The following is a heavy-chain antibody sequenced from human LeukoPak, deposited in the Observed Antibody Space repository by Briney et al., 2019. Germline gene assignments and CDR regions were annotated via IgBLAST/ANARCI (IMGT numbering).Heavy chain of an antibody. D-gene: IGHD2-15*01. Sequence: ASVKVSCKASGYTFTGYYMFWVRQAPGQGLEWMGWINPNTGATKYAQNFQGRVTLTRDTSLRTTFMELSSLRSDDTAFYYCARDERFCNGDNHYPDLGYWGQGTLVTVSS. CDR3: ARDERFCNGDNHYPDLGY. V-gene: IGHV1-2*02. CDR1: GYTFTGYY. J-gene: IGHJ4*02. CDR2: INPNTGAT.